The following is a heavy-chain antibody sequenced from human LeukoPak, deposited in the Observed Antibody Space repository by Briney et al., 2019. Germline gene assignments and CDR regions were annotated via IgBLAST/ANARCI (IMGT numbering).Heavy chain of an antibody. CDR3: ARGSEQQLVPYFDY. CDR2: IYSGGST. J-gene: IGHJ4*02. V-gene: IGHV3-53*01. CDR1: GFTVSSNY. D-gene: IGHD6-13*01. Sequence: GGSLRLSCAAPGFTVSSNYMSWVRQAPGKGLEWVSVIYSGGSTYYADSVKGRFTISRDNSKNTLYLQMNSLRAEDTAVYYCARGSEQQLVPYFDYWGQGTLVTVSS.